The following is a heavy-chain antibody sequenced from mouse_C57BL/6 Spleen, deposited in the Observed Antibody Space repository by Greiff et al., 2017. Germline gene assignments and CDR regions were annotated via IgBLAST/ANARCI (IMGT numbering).Heavy chain of an antibody. V-gene: IGHV3-6*01. CDR3: ARSGDYYGSSFYYFDY. CDR1: GYSITSGYY. D-gene: IGHD1-1*01. J-gene: IGHJ2*01. Sequence: DVQLQESGPGLVKPSQSLSLTCSVTGYSITSGYYWNWIRQFPGNKLEWMGYISYDGSNNYNPSLKNRISITRDTSKNQFFLKLNSVTTEDTATYYCARSGDYYGSSFYYFDYWGQGTTLTVSS. CDR2: ISYDGSN.